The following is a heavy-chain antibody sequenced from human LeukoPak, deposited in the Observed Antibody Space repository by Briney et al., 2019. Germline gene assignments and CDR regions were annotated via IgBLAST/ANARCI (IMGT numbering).Heavy chain of an antibody. J-gene: IGHJ4*02. D-gene: IGHD3-10*01. Sequence: ASVKVSCKASGYTFTGYYTHRVRQAPGQGLEWMGWINPNSGGTNYAQKFQGRVTMTRDTSISTAYMELSRLRSDDTAVYYCARVLAYGSGNSNDYWGQGTLVTVSS. CDR1: GYTFTGYY. CDR3: ARVLAYGSGNSNDY. CDR2: INPNSGGT. V-gene: IGHV1-2*02.